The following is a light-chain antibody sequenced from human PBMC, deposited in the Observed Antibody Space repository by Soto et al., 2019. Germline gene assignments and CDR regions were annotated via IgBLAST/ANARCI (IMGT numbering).Light chain of an antibody. CDR3: QQANSFPWT. Sequence: AIRMTQSLSSLSASTGDRVTITCRACQGISSYLALYQQKPGKAPKLLIYAASTLQSGTPSRFSGSGSGTDFTLTISSLQPEDFATYYCQQANSFPWTFGQGTKVDIK. CDR1: QGISSY. V-gene: IGKV1-8*01. CDR2: AAS. J-gene: IGKJ1*01.